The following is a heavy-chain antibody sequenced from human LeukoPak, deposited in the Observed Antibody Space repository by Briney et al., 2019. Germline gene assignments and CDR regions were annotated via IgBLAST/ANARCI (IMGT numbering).Heavy chain of an antibody. D-gene: IGHD3-3*01. CDR2: IIPILGIA. CDR1: GGTFSSYT. J-gene: IGHJ6*03. Sequence: EASVKVSCKASGGTFSSYTISWVRQAPGQGLEWMGRIIPILGIANYAQKFQGRVTITAGKSTSTAYMELSSLRSEDTAVYYCAREPPQYYDFWSGYRDRYYYYMDVWGKGTTVTVSS. CDR3: AREPPQYYDFWSGYRDRYYYYMDV. V-gene: IGHV1-69*04.